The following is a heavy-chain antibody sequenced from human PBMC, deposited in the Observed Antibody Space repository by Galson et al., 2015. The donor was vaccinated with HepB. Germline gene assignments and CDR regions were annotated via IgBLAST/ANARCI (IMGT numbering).Heavy chain of an antibody. CDR1: GFTFSNYA. V-gene: IGHV3-30*04. D-gene: IGHD3-22*01. CDR3: VRGGYYDPRGYWGQ. Sequence: SLRLSCAASGFTFSNYAMHWVRQAPGKGLEWVAVVSNDGSTEYYADSVKGRLTISRDNSKDTLYLQMNSPRPDDTAVYSCVRGGYYDPRGYWGQWGQGTLVTVSS. J-gene: IGHJ4*02. CDR2: VSNDGSTE.